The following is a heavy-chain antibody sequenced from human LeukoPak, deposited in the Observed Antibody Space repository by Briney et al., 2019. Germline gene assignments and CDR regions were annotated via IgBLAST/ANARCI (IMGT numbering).Heavy chain of an antibody. CDR2: ISSSRSGSSI. Sequence: GGSLRLSCAASGFNFSDYYMSWIRQAPGKGLEWVSYISSSRSGSSIFYADSVKGRFTISRDNAKDSLYLQMSSLRAEDTAVYYCARSRVMEGHQRSTSGLIGYWGQGTLVTVSS. D-gene: IGHD3-16*02. V-gene: IGHV3-11*01. J-gene: IGHJ4*02. CDR3: ARSRVMEGHQRSTSGLIGY. CDR1: GFNFSDYY.